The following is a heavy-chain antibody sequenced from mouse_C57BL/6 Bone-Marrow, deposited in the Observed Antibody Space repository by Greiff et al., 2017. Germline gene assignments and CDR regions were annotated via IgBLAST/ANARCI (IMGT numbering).Heavy chain of an antibody. D-gene: IGHD1-1*01. CDR3: ARGYGSDY. V-gene: IGHV3-6*01. J-gene: IGHJ2*01. CDR1: GYSITSGYY. Sequence: EVKLQQSGPGLVKPSQSLSLTCSVTGYSITSGYYWNWIRQFPGNKLEWIGYISYDGSNNYNPSLKNRISITRDTSKNQFFLKLNSVTTEDTATYYCARGYGSDYWGQGTTLTVSS. CDR2: ISYDGSN.